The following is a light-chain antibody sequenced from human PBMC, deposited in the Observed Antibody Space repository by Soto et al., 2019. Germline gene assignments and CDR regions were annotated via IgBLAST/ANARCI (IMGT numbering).Light chain of an antibody. CDR2: GGY. CDR1: QDVSDF. Sequence: DIQLTQSPSFLSASVGDRVTITCRASQDVSDFLAWYQHAPGKAPNLLIYGGYTLQSGVPSRFSGSGSGTEFSLTITGLQPEDFATYYCQYLNGVPTITFGQGTRLEIK. CDR3: QYLNGVPTIT. J-gene: IGKJ5*01. V-gene: IGKV1-9*01.